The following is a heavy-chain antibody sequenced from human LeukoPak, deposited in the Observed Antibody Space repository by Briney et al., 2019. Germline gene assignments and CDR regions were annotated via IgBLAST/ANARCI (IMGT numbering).Heavy chain of an antibody. J-gene: IGHJ5*02. V-gene: IGHV1-2*02. D-gene: IGHD6-19*01. CDR2: INPNSGGT. Sequence: GASVKVSCKASGYTFTGYYMHWARQAPGQGLEWMGWINPNSGGTNYAQKFQGRVTMTRDTSINTVYMELRRLRSDDTAVYYCTRDEAVYNSGWKQTNWFDPWGQGTLVTVSS. CDR1: GYTFTGYY. CDR3: TRDEAVYNSGWKQTNWFDP.